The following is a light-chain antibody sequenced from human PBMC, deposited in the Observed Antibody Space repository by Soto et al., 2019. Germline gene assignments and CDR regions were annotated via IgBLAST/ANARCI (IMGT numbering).Light chain of an antibody. J-gene: IGKJ1*01. CDR2: SAS. Sequence: EIVMTQSPATLSVSPGERATLSCRASQSFSSNLAWYQQKPGQAPRLLIYSASTRATGIPARFSGSGSGTEFTLTISSLQSEDFAVYYCQQYNNWPPERTFGQGTKVEIK. CDR3: QQYNNWPPERT. V-gene: IGKV3-15*01. CDR1: QSFSSN.